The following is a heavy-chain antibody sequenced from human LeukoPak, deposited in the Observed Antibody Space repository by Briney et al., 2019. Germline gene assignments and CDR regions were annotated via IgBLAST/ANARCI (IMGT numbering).Heavy chain of an antibody. V-gene: IGHV3-30*18. CDR1: GFTFSSYA. D-gene: IGHD2-21*02. CDR3: AKDYCGGDCYPDY. Sequence: GGSLRLSCAPSGFTFSSYAMSWVRQAPGKGLEWVAVISYDGSNKYYADSVKGRFTISRDNSKNTLYLQMNSLRAEDTAVYYCAKDYCGGDCYPDYWGQGTLVTVSS. CDR2: ISYDGSNK. J-gene: IGHJ4*02.